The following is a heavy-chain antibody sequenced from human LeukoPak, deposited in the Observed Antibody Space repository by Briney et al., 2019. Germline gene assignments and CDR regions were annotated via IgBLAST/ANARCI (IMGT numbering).Heavy chain of an antibody. CDR2: TYHSGST. CDR1: GGSISSGGYS. CDR3: ASGRYGPTYYYYGMDV. D-gene: IGHD5-18*01. Sequence: SETLSLTCAVSGGSISSGGYSWSWIRQPPVKGLEWIGYTYHSGSTYYNPSLKSRVTISVDRSKNQFSLKLSSVTAADTAVYYCASGRYGPTYYYYGMDVWGQGTTVTVSS. J-gene: IGHJ6*02. V-gene: IGHV4-30-2*01.